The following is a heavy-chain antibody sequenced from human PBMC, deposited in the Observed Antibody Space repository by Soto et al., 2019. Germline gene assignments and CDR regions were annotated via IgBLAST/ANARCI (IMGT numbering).Heavy chain of an antibody. V-gene: IGHV4-34*01. CDR1: GGSFSGYY. CDR3: AGGVLRFFQNGAFDI. CDR2: INHSGST. D-gene: IGHD3-3*01. Sequence: QVQLQQGGAGLLKPSETLSLTCAVYGGSFSGYYWSWIRQPPGKGLEWIGEINHSGSTNYNPSLKSLVTISVGTSKNQFSLKLSSVNAADTAVYYCAGGVLRFFQNGAFDIWGQGTMGTVSA. J-gene: IGHJ3*02.